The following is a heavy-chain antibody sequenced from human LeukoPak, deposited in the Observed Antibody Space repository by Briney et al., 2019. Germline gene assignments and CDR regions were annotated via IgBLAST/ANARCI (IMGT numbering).Heavy chain of an antibody. J-gene: IGHJ4*02. CDR1: GGSISSGDYY. D-gene: IGHD3-10*01. CDR3: AREGGLYYGSGFHFDY. V-gene: IGHV4-30-4*01. CDR2: IYYSGST. Sequence: PSETLSLTCTVSGGSISSGDYYWSWIRQPPGKGLEWIGYIYYSGSTYYNPSLKSRVTISVDTSKNQFSLKLSSVTAADTAVYYCAREGGLYYGSGFHFDYWGQGTLVTASS.